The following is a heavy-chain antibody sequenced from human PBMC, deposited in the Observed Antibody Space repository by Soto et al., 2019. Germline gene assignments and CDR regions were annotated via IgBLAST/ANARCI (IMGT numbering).Heavy chain of an antibody. CDR3: VRDDARRNTDFWSGDYTSEGFDI. CDR1: GFTFSRYW. J-gene: IGHJ3*02. D-gene: IGHD3-3*01. V-gene: IGHV3-7*01. Sequence: EVQLVESGGGLVQPGGSLRLSCAASGFTFSRYWMSWVRQAPGKGLEWVAKIKQDGSEKYYVESVKGRFTMSRDNTKNSLYLQMNSLRADDTAVDDCVRDDARRNTDFWSGDYTSEGFDIWCQGRMVTVSS. CDR2: IKQDGSEK.